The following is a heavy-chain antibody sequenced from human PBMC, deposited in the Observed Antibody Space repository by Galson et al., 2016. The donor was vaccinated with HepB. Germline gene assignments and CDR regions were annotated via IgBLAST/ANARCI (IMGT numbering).Heavy chain of an antibody. CDR1: GFTFSSYS. CDR2: ISSSSGTI. Sequence: SLRLSCAASGFTFSSYSMNWVRQAPGKGLEWVSYISSSSGTIYYADSVKGRFTISRDNAENSLYLQMNNLRDEDTAVYYCARDGDLGFDYWGQGTLVTVSS. V-gene: IGHV3-48*02. J-gene: IGHJ4*02. D-gene: IGHD2-21*02. CDR3: ARDGDLGFDY.